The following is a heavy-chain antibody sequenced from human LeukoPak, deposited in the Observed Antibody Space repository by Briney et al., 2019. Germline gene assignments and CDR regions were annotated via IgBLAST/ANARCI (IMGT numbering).Heavy chain of an antibody. CDR1: GGSFSGYY. D-gene: IGHD3-3*02. CDR3: ARKISGLFDY. V-gene: IGHV4-34*01. Sequence: SETLSLTCAVYGGSFSGYYWSWTRQPPGKGLEWIGEINHSGSTNYNPSLKSRVTISVDTSKNQFSLKLSSVTAADTAVYHCARKISGLFDYWGQGTLVTVSS. J-gene: IGHJ4*02. CDR2: INHSGST.